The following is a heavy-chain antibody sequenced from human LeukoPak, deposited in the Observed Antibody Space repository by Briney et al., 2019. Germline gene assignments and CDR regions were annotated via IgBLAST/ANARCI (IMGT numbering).Heavy chain of an antibody. D-gene: IGHD2-2*02. CDR3: ARAYCSSTSCYTLGGDY. Sequence: GASVKVSCKASGYTFTSYGISWVRQAPGQGPEWMGWISAYNGNTNYAQKPQGRVTMTTDTSTSTAYMELRSLRSDDTAVYYCARAYCSSTSCYTLGGDYWGQGTLVTVSS. J-gene: IGHJ4*02. CDR2: ISAYNGNT. CDR1: GYTFTSYG. V-gene: IGHV1-18*01.